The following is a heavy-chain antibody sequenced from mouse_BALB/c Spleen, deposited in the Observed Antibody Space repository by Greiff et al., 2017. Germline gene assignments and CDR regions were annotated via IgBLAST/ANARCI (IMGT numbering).Heavy chain of an antibody. CDR2: ISYSGST. J-gene: IGHJ4*01. CDR3: ARGDGNYAMDY. CDR1: GYSITSDYA. V-gene: IGHV3-2*02. Sequence: EVNLVESGPGLVKPSQSLSLTCTVTGYSITSDYAWNWIRQFPGNKLEWMGYISYSGSTSYNPSLKSRISITRDTSKNQFFLQLNSVTTEDTATYYCARGDGNYAMDYWGQGTSVTVSS. D-gene: IGHD2-1*01.